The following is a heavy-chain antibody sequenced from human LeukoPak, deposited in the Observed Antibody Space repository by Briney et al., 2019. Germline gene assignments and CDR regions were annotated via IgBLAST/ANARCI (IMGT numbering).Heavy chain of an antibody. V-gene: IGHV3-53*01. CDR2: IYSGGST. CDR3: ARVGGSSWYYFDY. J-gene: IGHJ4*02. D-gene: IGHD6-13*01. Sequence: GGSLRLSCAASGFTFSNYGMSWVRQAPGKGLEWVSVIYSGGSTYYADSVKGRFTISRDNSKNTLYLQMNSLRAEDTAVYYCARVGGSSWYYFDYWGQGTLVTVSS. CDR1: GFTFSNYG.